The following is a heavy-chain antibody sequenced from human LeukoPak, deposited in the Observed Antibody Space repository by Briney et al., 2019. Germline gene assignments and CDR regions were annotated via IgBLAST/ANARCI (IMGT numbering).Heavy chain of an antibody. Sequence: AGRSLRLSCAASGFTLSSYSMNSVRQAPGKGLEWVSSICSSSSAIYYADSVKGRFTISRDNAKNSLYLQMNSLRAEDTAVYYCARYPRYCSGGSCYSGEPPRYGMDVWGQGTTVTVSS. CDR1: GFTLSSYS. D-gene: IGHD2-15*01. CDR3: ARYPRYCSGGSCYSGEPPRYGMDV. J-gene: IGHJ6*02. CDR2: ICSSSSAI. V-gene: IGHV3-21*01.